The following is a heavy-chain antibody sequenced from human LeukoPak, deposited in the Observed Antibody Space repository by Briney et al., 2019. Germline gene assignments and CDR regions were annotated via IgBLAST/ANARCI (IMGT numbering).Heavy chain of an antibody. CDR2: ISNNGGST. D-gene: IGHD6-19*01. J-gene: IGHJ4*02. CDR1: GFTFSTYA. CDR3: VKALGQWLVYYFDY. Sequence: GGSLRLSCSASGFTFSTYAMHWVRQAPGKGLEYVSAISNNGGSTYYADSVKGRFTISRDNSKNTLYLRMSSLRTEDTAVYYCVKALGQWLVYYFDYWGQGTLVTVSS. V-gene: IGHV3-64D*09.